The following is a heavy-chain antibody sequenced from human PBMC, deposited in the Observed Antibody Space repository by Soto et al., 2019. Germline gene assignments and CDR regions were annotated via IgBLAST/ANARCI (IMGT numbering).Heavy chain of an antibody. CDR1: GYSFTSYW. V-gene: IGHV5-51*01. CDR3: ARGSTNVFEI. J-gene: IGHJ3*02. Sequence: GASLKISCNGSGYSFTSYWIGWVRQMPGKGLEWVGIIYPGDSDTRYSPSFQGQVTISADKSISTAYLQWSSLKASATAMYYCARGSTNVFEIWGQGTMVTVSS. D-gene: IGHD5-12*01. CDR2: IYPGDSDT.